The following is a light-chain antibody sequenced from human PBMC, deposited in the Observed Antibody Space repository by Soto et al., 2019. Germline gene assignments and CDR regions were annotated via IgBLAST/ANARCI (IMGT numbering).Light chain of an antibody. CDR2: DAS. CDR1: DSVFGY. V-gene: IGKV3-11*01. CDR3: QQRYRWPPTST. J-gene: IGKJ5*01. Sequence: EVVLTQSPATLSLSPGESATLPCSASDSVFGYLAGCQHKPGQATRLLIDDASNRATGVPARFSGSGSGTDFTLTISSLEPEDFAVYYCQQRYRWPPTSTFGQGTRLEI.